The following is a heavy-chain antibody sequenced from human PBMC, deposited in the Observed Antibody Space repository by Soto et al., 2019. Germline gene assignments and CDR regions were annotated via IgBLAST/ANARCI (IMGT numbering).Heavy chain of an antibody. V-gene: IGHV4-4*02. CDR1: SGSISSSNW. CDR3: AKFLVETGGSSGWPWFFEN. D-gene: IGHD6-25*01. Sequence: SETLSLTCAVSSGSISSSNWWSWVRQPPGKGLEWIGEIYHSGSTNYNPSLKSRVTISVDKSKNQFSLKLSSVTAEDTALYYCAKFLVETGGSSGWPWFFENWGQGTLVTVSS. CDR2: IYHSGST. J-gene: IGHJ4*02.